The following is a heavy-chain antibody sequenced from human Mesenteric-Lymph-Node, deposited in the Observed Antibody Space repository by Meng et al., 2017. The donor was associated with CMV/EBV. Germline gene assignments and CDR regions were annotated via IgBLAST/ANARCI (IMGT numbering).Heavy chain of an antibody. Sequence: KASGGTFSSYAISWVRQAPGQGLEWMGGIIPIFGTANYAQKFQGRVTITTDESTSTAYMELSSLRSEDTAVYYCARGVGLAYNWFDPWGQGTLVTVSS. V-gene: IGHV1-69*05. CDR2: IIPIFGTA. CDR3: ARGVGLAYNWFDP. J-gene: IGHJ5*02. CDR1: GGTFSSYA. D-gene: IGHD2-2*01.